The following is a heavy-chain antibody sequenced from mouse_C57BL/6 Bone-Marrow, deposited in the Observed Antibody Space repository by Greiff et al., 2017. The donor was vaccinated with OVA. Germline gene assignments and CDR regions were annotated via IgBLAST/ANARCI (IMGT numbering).Heavy chain of an antibody. D-gene: IGHD2-2*01. Sequence: EVKLMESGPGLAKPSQTLSLTCSVTGYSITSDYWNWIRKFPGNKLEYMGYISSSGSTHYNQSLKSRNSITRDTSNNQYYLQLSSLTTEDTATYYCARGGLLDYWGQGTTLTVSS. V-gene: IGHV3-8*01. CDR1: GYSITSDY. CDR2: ISSSGST. CDR3: ARGGLLDY. J-gene: IGHJ2*01.